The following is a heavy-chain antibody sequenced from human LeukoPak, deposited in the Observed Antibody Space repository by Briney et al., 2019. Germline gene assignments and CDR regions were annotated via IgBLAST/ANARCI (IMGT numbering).Heavy chain of an antibody. CDR3: ASTAAANDAFDI. Sequence: ASVKVSCKASGYTFTSYDSNWVGQATGQGGEWMGWMTPNSGSTGYAQKFQGRVTITRNTSISTAYMELSSLRSEDTAVYYCASTAAANDAFDIWGQGTMVTVSS. D-gene: IGHD6-13*01. V-gene: IGHV1-8*03. J-gene: IGHJ3*02. CDR1: GYTFTSYD. CDR2: MTPNSGST.